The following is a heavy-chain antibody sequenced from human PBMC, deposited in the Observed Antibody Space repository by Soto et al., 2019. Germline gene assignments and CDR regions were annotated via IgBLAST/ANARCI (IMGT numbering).Heavy chain of an antibody. CDR2: INHSGST. D-gene: IGHD5-18*01. CDR3: ARSSYGPRTGDANYYSYMDV. V-gene: IGHV4-34*01. Sequence: SETLSLTCAVYGGSFSGYYWSWIRQPPGKGLEWIGEINHSGSTNYNPSLKSRVTISVDTSKNQFSLKLSSVTAADTAVYYCARSSYGPRTGDANYYSYMDVWGKGTTVTVSS. J-gene: IGHJ6*03. CDR1: GGSFSGYY.